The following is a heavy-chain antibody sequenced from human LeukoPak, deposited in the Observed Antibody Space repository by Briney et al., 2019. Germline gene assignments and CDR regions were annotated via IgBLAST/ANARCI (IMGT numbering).Heavy chain of an antibody. CDR1: GGSFDGYY. Sequence: SETLSLTCAVFGGSFDGYYWTWIRQSPEKGLEWIGEIVYSGGTNYNPSLKSRVIISADTSKVQFSLTLSSVTAADTAVYYCARHDYSSQVHYYYYMDVWGKGTTVTVSS. CDR2: IVYSGGT. J-gene: IGHJ6*03. D-gene: IGHD4-11*01. V-gene: IGHV4-34*12. CDR3: ARHDYSSQVHYYYYMDV.